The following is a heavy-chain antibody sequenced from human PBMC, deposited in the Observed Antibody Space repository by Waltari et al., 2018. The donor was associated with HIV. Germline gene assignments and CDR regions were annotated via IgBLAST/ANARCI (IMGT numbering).Heavy chain of an antibody. D-gene: IGHD6-19*01. J-gene: IGHJ6*02. CDR2: IYYSGST. CDR1: GGSISSYY. CDR3: ARAGWYNYYYYGMDV. Sequence: QVQLQESGPGLVKPSETLSLTCTVSGGSISSYYWSWIRQPPGKGLEWIGYIYYSGSTNYNPSLKSRVTISVDTFKNQFSLKLSSVTAADTAVYYCARAGWYNYYYYGMDVWGQGTTVTVSS. V-gene: IGHV4-59*01.